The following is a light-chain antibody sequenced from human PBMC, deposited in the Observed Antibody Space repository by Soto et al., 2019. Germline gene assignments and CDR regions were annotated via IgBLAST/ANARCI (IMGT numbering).Light chain of an antibody. CDR2: EVS. Sequence: QSVLTQPASASGSPGQSITISCTGTSSDVGGYNYVSWHQQHPGKAPKLMIYEVSNRPSGVSNRFSGSKSGNTASLTISGLQAEDEADYYCSSYTSSSTLDVFGTGTKVTVL. J-gene: IGLJ1*01. CDR1: SSDVGGYNY. CDR3: SSYTSSSTLDV. V-gene: IGLV2-14*01.